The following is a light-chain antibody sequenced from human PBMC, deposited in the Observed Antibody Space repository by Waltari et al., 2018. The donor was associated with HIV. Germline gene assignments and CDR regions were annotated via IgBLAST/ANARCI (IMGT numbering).Light chain of an antibody. CDR1: SSNIGSNY. Sequence: QSVLTQPPSASGTPGQRVTISCSGSSSNIGSNYVYWYQQLPGTAPQLLLYRNNQRPSGVPDRFSGSNSGTSASLAISGLRSEDEADYYCAAWGNSLSLLFGGGTKLTVL. CDR3: AAWGNSLSLL. V-gene: IGLV1-47*01. CDR2: RNN. J-gene: IGLJ2*01.